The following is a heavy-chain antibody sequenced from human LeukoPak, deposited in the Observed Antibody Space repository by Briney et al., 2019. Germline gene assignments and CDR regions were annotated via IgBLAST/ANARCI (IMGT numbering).Heavy chain of an antibody. CDR2: IDPDGTTV. D-gene: IGHD5-12*01. V-gene: IGHV3-74*01. Sequence: GGSLRLSCEGSGFTFRSHWLNWVRQPPGKGPVWVAHIDPDGTTVNYADSMKGRFTVSRDNARNTLYLFMHSLRAEDTAVYFCARHRPREYSGYDPFDYWGRGTLVTVSS. J-gene: IGHJ4*02. CDR3: ARHRPREYSGYDPFDY. CDR1: GFTFRSHW.